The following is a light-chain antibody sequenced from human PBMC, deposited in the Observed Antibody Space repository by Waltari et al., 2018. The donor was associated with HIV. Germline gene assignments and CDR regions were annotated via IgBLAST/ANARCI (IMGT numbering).Light chain of an antibody. CDR1: QSVRSN. J-gene: IGKJ4*01. CDR3: LQYNDWPPLT. Sequence: VLTQSPATLSVSPGERATLSCRTSQSVRSNLAWYQQKRGQAPRLLLYGASLRATGTPARFSGSGSGTEFTLTISSVQSEDLAVYYCLQYNDWPPLTFGGGTKVEIK. V-gene: IGKV3D-15*01. CDR2: GAS.